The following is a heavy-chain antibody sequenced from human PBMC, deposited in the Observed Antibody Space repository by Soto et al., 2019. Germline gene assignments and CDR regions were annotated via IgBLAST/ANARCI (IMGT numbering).Heavy chain of an antibody. Sequence: PGESLKISCQCSGYTFSNFWIAWVRQLPGKGLEYMGIIYPGESETRYSPSFHGKVTISADRSIGTVYLQWSSLEASDSAFYFCARSPRSSPYFDYWGQGALVTVSS. CDR1: GYTFSNFW. CDR2: IYPGESET. CDR3: ARSPRSSPYFDY. J-gene: IGHJ4*02. V-gene: IGHV5-51*01. D-gene: IGHD6-13*01.